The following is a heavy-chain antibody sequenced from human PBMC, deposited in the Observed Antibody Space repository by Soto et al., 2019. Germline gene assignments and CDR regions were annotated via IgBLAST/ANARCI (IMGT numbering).Heavy chain of an antibody. CDR2: ISYDGSNK. D-gene: IGHD3-3*01. Sequence: ESGGGVVQPGRSLRLSCAASGFTFSSYAMHWVRQAPGKGLEWVAVISYDGSNKYYADSVKGRFTISRDNSKNTLYLQMNSLRAEDTAVYYCAREVMSSGFWSGYYQGGAFDIWGQGTMVTVSS. CDR1: GFTFSSYA. V-gene: IGHV3-30-3*01. CDR3: AREVMSSGFWSGYYQGGAFDI. J-gene: IGHJ3*02.